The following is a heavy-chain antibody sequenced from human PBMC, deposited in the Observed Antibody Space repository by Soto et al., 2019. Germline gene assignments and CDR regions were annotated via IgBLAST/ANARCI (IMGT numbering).Heavy chain of an antibody. V-gene: IGHV1-69*01. CDR1: GGTFSSYA. D-gene: IGHD2-15*01. J-gene: IGHJ5*02. CDR3: ARTGGNCFDP. CDR2: IIPIFGTA. Sequence: QVQLVQSGAEVKKPGSSVKVSCKASGGTFSSYAISWVRQAPGQVLEWMGGIIPIFGTASYAQKFQGRVTITEDESTSTAYMELSSLRSEDTALYYGARTGGNCFDPWGQGTLVTVS.